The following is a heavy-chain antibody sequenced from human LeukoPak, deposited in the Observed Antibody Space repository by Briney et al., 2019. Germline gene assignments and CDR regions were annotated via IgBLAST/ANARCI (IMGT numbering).Heavy chain of an antibody. CDR1: GFTFSSYA. V-gene: IGHV3-53*04. CDR3: AREGKGYSYGESYFDY. CDR2: IYSGGST. Sequence: GSLRLSCAASGFTFSSYAMSWIRQAPGKGLEWVSVIYSGGSTYYADSVKGRFTISRHNSKNTLYLQMNSLRAEDTAVYYCAREGKGYSYGESYFDYWGQGTLVTVSS. D-gene: IGHD5-18*01. J-gene: IGHJ4*02.